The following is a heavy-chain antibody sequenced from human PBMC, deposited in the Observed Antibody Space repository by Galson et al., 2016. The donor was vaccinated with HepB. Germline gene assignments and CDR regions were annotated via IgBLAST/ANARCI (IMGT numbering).Heavy chain of an antibody. CDR3: ARAERLLRFLEWPYYYYGMDV. D-gene: IGHD3-3*01. CDR2: ISSSSSYI. V-gene: IGHV3-21*01. Sequence: SLRLSCAASGFTFSSYSMNWVRQAPGKGLEWVPSISSSSSYIYYADSVKGRFTISRDNAKNSLYLQMNSLRAEDTAVYYCARAERLLRFLEWPYYYYGMDVWGQGTTVTVSS. J-gene: IGHJ6*02. CDR1: GFTFSSYS.